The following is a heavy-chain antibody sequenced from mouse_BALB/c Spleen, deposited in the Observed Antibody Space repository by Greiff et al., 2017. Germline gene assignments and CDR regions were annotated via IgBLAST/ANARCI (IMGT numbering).Heavy chain of an antibody. Sequence: EVKLMESGGGLVKPGGSLKLSCAASGFTFSDYYMYWVRQTPEKRLEWVATISDGGSYTYYPDSVKGRFTISRDNAKNNLYLQMSSLKSEDTAMYYCARDGLGQYFDVWGAGTTVTVSS. CDR3: ARDGLGQYFDV. CDR2: ISDGGSYT. CDR1: GFTFSDYY. V-gene: IGHV5-4*02. J-gene: IGHJ1*01. D-gene: IGHD4-1*01.